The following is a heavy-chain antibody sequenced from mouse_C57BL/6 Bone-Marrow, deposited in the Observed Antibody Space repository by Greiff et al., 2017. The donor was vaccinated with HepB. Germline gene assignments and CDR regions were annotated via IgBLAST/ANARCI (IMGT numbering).Heavy chain of an antibody. CDR2: IYPRDGST. CDR3: ARSPYYYGSSSSYWYFDV. D-gene: IGHD1-1*01. CDR1: GYTFTSYD. Sequence: VHLVESGPELVKPGASVKLSCKASGYTFTSYDINWVKQRPGQGLEWIGWIYPRDGSTKYNEKFKGKATLTVDTSSSTAYMELHSLTSEDSAVYFCARSPYYYGSSSSYWYFDVWGTGTTVTVSS. V-gene: IGHV1-85*01. J-gene: IGHJ1*03.